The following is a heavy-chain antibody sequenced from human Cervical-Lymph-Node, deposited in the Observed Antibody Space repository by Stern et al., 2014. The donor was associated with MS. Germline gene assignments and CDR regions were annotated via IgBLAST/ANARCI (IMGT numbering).Heavy chain of an antibody. D-gene: IGHD1-1*01. V-gene: IGHV3-53*01. CDR3: ARDTSSPERSDW. CDR1: GFTVSRDY. Sequence: EVQLVESGGGVIQPGGSLRLSCTASGFTVSRDYMTWVRQAPGTELEWVSLITNVGSTFYTDSVKGRFTISRDDSKNTVYLHMTSLRAEDTAMYYCARDTSSPERSDWWGQGTLVTVSS. J-gene: IGHJ4*02. CDR2: ITNVGST.